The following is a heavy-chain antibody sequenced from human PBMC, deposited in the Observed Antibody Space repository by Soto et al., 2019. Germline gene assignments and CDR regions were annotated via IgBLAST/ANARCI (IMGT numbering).Heavy chain of an antibody. CDR1: GFTFSSFA. V-gene: IGHV3-30*04. D-gene: IGHD2-2*01. CDR2: VSFDGNRQ. CDR3: ARRHREVPALIGDYFDY. J-gene: IGHJ4*02. Sequence: QVQLVESGGGVVQPGKSLTLSCAASGFTFSSFAMHWVRQPPGKGLEWVAVVSFDGNRQYFSDSVKGRFTISRDNSKNTVSLHMNSLRDDDSALYYFARRHREVPALIGDYFDYWGQGTLVTVSS.